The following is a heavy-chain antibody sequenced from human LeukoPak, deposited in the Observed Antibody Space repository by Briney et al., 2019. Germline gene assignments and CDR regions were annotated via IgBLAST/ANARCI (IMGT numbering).Heavy chain of an antibody. CDR1: GLTLSNYE. Sequence: GGPLRLSCAPSGLTLSNYEKNCLPQAPGKRLEWVSYNNSSGTTVYYAVSVKGRFTVSRDNSKNSLYLQMNSLRDGDTAVYYCARESPGSSEDDWGEGTLVTVAS. CDR2: NNSSGTTV. V-gene: IGHV3-48*03. D-gene: IGHD6-6*01. CDR3: ARESPGSSEDD. J-gene: IGHJ4*02.